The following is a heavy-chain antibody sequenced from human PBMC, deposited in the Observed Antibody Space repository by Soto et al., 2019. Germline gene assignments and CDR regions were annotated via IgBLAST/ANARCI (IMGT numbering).Heavy chain of an antibody. CDR3: AREKVDYDSSGYYYTYYYYGMAV. V-gene: IGHV1-3*01. Sequence: ASVKVSCKASGYTFTSYAMHWVRQAPGQRLEWMGWINAGNGNTKYSHNFKVRVTLTSTPSASTAYMQLSSLRSEDTAVYYCAREKVDYDSSGYYYTYYYYGMAVWGQGTTVPVSS. J-gene: IGHJ6*02. CDR1: GYTFTSYA. D-gene: IGHD3-22*01. CDR2: INAGNGNT.